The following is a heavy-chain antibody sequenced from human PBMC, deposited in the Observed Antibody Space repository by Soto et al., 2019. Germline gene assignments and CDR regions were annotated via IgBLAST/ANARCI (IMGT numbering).Heavy chain of an antibody. V-gene: IGHV1-18*01. CDR2: ISGYNGDT. D-gene: IGHD2-8*01. J-gene: IGHJ6*02. CDR1: GYTFSRYG. Sequence: QGQLVQSGPEAKKPGASVKVSCKASGYTFSRYGISWVRQAPGQGLEWMGWISGYNGDTKYAQKVQGRVTMTIDTSTYTAYMELRSLTSDDTAISYCAKNGQPPYYYYGMDVWGQGTTVTVSS. CDR3: AKNGQPPYYYYGMDV.